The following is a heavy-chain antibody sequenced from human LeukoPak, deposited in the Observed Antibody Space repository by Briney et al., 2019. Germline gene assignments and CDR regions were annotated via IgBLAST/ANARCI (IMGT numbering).Heavy chain of an antibody. CDR2: INPNGGGT. V-gene: IGHV1-2*02. CDR3: ARDVRSNHGSHTMDG. Sequence: ASVKVSCKTSGYTFTAYYMDWVRQAPGQGLEWMGWINPNGGGTNYAQHFQGRVTMSRDTSISTAYLELSRLTSDDTAVYYCARDVRSNHGSHTMDGWGQGTTVTVSS. CDR1: GYTFTAYY. J-gene: IGHJ6*02. D-gene: IGHD1-14*01.